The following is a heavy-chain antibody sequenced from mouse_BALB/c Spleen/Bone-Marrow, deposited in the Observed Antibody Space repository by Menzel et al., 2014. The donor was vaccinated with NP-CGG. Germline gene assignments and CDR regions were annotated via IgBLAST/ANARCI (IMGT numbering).Heavy chain of an antibody. CDR1: GFSLTSYG. Sequence: VQLVEPGPGLVQPSQSLSITCTVSGFSLTSYGVHWVRQSPGKGLEWLGVIWSGGSTDYNAAFISRLSITKDNSKSQVFFKMNSLQANDTAIYYCASNWDYAMDYWGQGTSVTVSS. CDR2: IWSGGST. V-gene: IGHV2-2*02. D-gene: IGHD4-1*01. J-gene: IGHJ4*01. CDR3: ASNWDYAMDY.